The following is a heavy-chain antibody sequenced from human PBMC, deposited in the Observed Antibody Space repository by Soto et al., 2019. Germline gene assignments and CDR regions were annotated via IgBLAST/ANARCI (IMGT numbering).Heavy chain of an antibody. CDR1: GYTFTSYD. CDR3: ARASLRYFDLVDY. CDR2: INPSGGST. Sequence: GASVKVSCKASGYTFTSYDMHWVRQAPGQGLEWMAMINPSGGSTTYAQKFQGRVTVTRDTSTSTVQMELSSLRSEDTAVYYCARASLRYFDLVDYWGQGTLVTVSS. J-gene: IGHJ4*02. D-gene: IGHD3-9*01. V-gene: IGHV1-46*01.